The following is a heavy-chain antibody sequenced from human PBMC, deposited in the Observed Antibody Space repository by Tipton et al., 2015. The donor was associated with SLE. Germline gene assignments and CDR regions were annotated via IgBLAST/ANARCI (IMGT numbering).Heavy chain of an antibody. D-gene: IGHD3-10*01. Sequence: TLSLTCTVSGGSISSNSNFWSWIRQPAGKGLEWIGYVSYSGSTNYNPSLQSRVTISVDTSKNQFSLKLRSVTAADTSVYYCAKIMRGPSFYYYYMDVWGKGTAVTVSS. CDR3: AKIMRGPSFYYYYMDV. J-gene: IGHJ6*03. CDR1: GGSISSNSNF. CDR2: VSYSGST. V-gene: IGHV4-61*09.